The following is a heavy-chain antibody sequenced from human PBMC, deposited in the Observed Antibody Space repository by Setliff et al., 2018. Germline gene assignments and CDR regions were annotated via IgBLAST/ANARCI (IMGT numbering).Heavy chain of an antibody. CDR2: IIPNFRTT. CDR1: GGTFSKYG. Sequence: SVKVSCKASGGTFSKYGISWVRQAPGQGLEWMGGIIPNFRTTSYADSVRGRFTISRDISKNTLYVQMNSLRPEDTAVYYCARSRYTSRWYEMSAMDVWGKGTTVTVSS. D-gene: IGHD6-13*01. J-gene: IGHJ6*03. CDR3: ARSRYTSRWYEMSAMDV. V-gene: IGHV1-69*05.